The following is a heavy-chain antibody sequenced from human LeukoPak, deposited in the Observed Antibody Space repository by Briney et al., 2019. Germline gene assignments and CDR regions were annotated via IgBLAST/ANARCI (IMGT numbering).Heavy chain of an antibody. J-gene: IGHJ4*02. D-gene: IGHD2-21*01. Sequence: PGRSLRLSCAASGFTFSSYSLHWVRQAPGKGLEWVSVISYNGYNKYYADSVKGRFTLSRDNSNNMFYVQMNSLRPKDTAVYYCANLNLIPGEDYFDYWGQGTLVSVSS. V-gene: IGHV3-30-3*01. CDR2: ISYNGYNK. CDR3: ANLNLIPGEDYFDY. CDR1: GFTFSSYS.